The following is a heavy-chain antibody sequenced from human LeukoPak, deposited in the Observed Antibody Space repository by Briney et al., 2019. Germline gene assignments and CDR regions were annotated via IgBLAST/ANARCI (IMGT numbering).Heavy chain of an antibody. CDR1: GFTFSKAW. V-gene: IGHV3-15*01. CDR2: IKSKTDGGTT. J-gene: IGHJ4*02. CDR3: TTEDYGDYVPDY. D-gene: IGHD4-17*01. Sequence: GGSLRLSCAASGFTFSKAWMSWVHQAPGKGLEWVGQIKSKTDGGTTDYAAPVKGRFTISRDDSKNSLYLLMNSLKTEDTAVYYCTTEDYGDYVPDYWGQGTLVTVSS.